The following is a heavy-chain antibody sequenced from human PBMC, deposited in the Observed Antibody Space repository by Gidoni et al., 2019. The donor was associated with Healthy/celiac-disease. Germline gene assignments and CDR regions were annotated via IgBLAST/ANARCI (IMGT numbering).Heavy chain of an antibody. J-gene: IGHJ5*02. V-gene: IGHV1-69*01. CDR3: ARGLSKVVTLGWFDP. Sequence: QVQLVPSGAEVKKPGSSVKVSCKASGGTFSSYAISWVRQAPGQGLEWMGGIIPIFGTANYAQKFQGRVTITADESTSTAYMELSSLRSEETAVYYCARGLSKVVTLGWFDPWGQGTLVTVSS. CDR1: GGTFSSYA. CDR2: IIPIFGTA. D-gene: IGHD2-21*02.